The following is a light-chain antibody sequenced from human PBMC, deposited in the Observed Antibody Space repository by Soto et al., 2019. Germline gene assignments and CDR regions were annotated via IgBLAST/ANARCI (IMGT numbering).Light chain of an antibody. CDR2: EVS. J-gene: IGLJ1*01. V-gene: IGLV2-14*01. Sequence: QSVLTQPASVSGSPGQSITISCTGTSSDVGGYNYISWYQQHPGKAPKLILYEVSDRPSGVSNRFSGSKSGNTASLTISGLQAEDEADYYCCSYTSSSTLYVFGTGTRSPS. CDR3: CSYTSSSTLYV. CDR1: SSDVGGYNY.